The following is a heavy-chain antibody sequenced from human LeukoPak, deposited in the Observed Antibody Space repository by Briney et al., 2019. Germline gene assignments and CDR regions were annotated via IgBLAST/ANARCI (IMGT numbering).Heavy chain of an antibody. CDR3: ATYRQVLLPFES. D-gene: IGHD2/OR15-2a*01. V-gene: IGHV3-23*01. CDR1: GFTFSTFA. Sequence: GGSLRLSCEASGFTFSTFAMIWVRQPPGKGLEWVSSIFPSGGEIHYADSVRGRFTISRVNSKSTLSLQMNSLRAEDTAIYYCATYRQVLLPFESWGQGTLVTVSS. CDR2: IFPSGGEI. J-gene: IGHJ4*02.